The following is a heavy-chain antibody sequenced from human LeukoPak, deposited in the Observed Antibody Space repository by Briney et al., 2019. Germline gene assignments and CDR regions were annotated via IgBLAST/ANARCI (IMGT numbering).Heavy chain of an antibody. V-gene: IGHV3-9*01. CDR2: VSWDSGII. J-gene: IGHJ4*02. D-gene: IGHD2-21*01. CDR3: AKSLSRAAYDD. CDR1: GFSFDAYS. Sequence: GESLRLSCAASGFSFDAYSMHWVRQAPGKGLEWVSSVSWDSGIIGYGDSVKGRFTISRDNARNSLYLQMNSLRVEDTAFYYCAKSLSRAAYDDWGQGTLVTVS.